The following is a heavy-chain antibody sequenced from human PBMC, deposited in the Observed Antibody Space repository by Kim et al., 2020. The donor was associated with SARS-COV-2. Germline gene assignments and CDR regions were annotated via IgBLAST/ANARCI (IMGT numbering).Heavy chain of an antibody. D-gene: IGHD4-4*01. CDR1: GDNVSGDSVA. V-gene: IGHV6-1*01. CDR2: TYYRSKWYN. Sequence: SQTLSLTCVISGDNVSGDSVAWHWVRQSPSRGLEWLGRTYYRSKWYNDYAVSVKGRITISPDTSKNQFSLQVNSVTPEDTAVYYCARDHQYSVDYWGQGTLVTVSS. J-gene: IGHJ4*02. CDR3: ARDHQYSVDY.